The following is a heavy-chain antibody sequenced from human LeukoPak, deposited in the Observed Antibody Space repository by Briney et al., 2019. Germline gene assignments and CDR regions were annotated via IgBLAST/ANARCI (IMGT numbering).Heavy chain of an antibody. D-gene: IGHD3-22*01. Sequence: SETLSLTCAVSGSSIGSSEWWSWVRQPPGKGLEWIGEIYRGVSPTYNPSLESRVTISADKSNNQLSLKLTSVTAADTAVYYCARNGHYSLDNWGQGTLVTVSS. J-gene: IGHJ4*02. V-gene: IGHV4-4*02. CDR2: IYRGVSP. CDR3: ARNGHYSLDN. CDR1: GSSIGSSEW.